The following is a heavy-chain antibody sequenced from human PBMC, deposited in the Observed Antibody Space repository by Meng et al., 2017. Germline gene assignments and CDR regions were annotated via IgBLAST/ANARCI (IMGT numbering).Heavy chain of an antibody. Sequence: EVQLLESGGGLVQPGGSLGLSCAASGFSFTYYIMSWVRQAPGKGLEWVSGISGSGDSTYYADSVKGRFTISRDNSKNTLYLQMNSPRADDTAVYYCAKESGSNWFFDYWGQGTLVTVSS. CDR3: AKESGSNWFFDY. CDR1: GFSFTYYI. J-gene: IGHJ4*02. CDR2: ISGSGDST. D-gene: IGHD6-13*01. V-gene: IGHV3-23*01.